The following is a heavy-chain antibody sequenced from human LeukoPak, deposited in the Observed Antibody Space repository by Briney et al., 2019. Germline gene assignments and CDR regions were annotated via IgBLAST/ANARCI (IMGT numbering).Heavy chain of an antibody. Sequence: GGSLRLSCAASGFTFSEYVMSWVRQAPGKGLEWVSGISWNGTRTGYADSVKGRFTISRDDAKNSLYMQMNSLRAEDMALYYCASSRTTSLFFHYWRQGTLVTVSS. CDR2: ISWNGTRT. V-gene: IGHV3-20*04. CDR3: ASSRTTSLFFHY. D-gene: IGHD1/OR15-1a*01. CDR1: GFTFSEYV. J-gene: IGHJ4*02.